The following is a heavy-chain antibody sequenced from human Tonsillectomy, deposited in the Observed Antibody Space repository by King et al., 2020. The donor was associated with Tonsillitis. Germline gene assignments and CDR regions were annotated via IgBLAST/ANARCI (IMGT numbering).Heavy chain of an antibody. Sequence: VQLVESGGGLVKPGGSLRLSCAASGFTFSDYYMSWIRQAPGKGLEWVSHNGNSGTYTNYADSVKGRFTISRDNAKNSVSLQMNSLRAEDTAVYYCARDISNYGFDYWGQGTLVTVSS. CDR3: ARDISNYGFDY. CDR2: NGNSGTYT. D-gene: IGHD4-17*01. CDR1: GFTFSDYY. V-gene: IGHV3-11*05. J-gene: IGHJ4*02.